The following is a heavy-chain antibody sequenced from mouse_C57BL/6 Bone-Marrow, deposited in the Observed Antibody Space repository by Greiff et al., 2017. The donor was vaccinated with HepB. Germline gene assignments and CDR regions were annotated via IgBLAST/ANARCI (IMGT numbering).Heavy chain of an antibody. CDR1: GYTFTGYW. V-gene: IGHV1-9*01. D-gene: IGHD1-1*01. CDR2: ILPGSGST. J-gene: IGHJ2*01. Sequence: QVQLKQSGAELMKPGASVKLSCKATGYTFTGYWIEWVKQRPGHGLEWIGEILPGSGSTNYNEKFKGKATFTADTSSNTAYMQLSSLTTEDSAIYYCARGGGYYYGRGYFDYWGQGTTLTVSS. CDR3: ARGGGYYYGRGYFDY.